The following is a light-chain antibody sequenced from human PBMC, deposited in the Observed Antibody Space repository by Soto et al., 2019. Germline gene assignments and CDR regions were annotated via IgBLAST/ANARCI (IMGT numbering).Light chain of an antibody. V-gene: IGKV1-39*01. J-gene: IGKJ2*01. CDR3: QQCYTSPYT. CDR2: AAS. Sequence: DIQMTQSPSSLSASVGDRVTITCRASQSISTYLNWYQQKPGKAPNLLIYAASNLQSGVPSTFSGSGSGTDFTLTISSLQPEDFATYYCQQCYTSPYTFGQGTKLEIK. CDR1: QSISTY.